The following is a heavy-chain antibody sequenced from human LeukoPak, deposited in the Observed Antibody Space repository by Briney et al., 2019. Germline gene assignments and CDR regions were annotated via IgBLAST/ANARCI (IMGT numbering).Heavy chain of an antibody. CDR1: GFTFSSYE. V-gene: IGHV3-48*03. CDR2: ISSSGSPR. J-gene: IGHJ3*02. D-gene: IGHD1/OR15-1a*01. Sequence: QAGGSLRLSCVASGFTFSSYEMNWVRQAPGKGLEWVSHISSSGSPRYYADSVKGRFTISRDDAKNSLYLQMNSLGAEDTAVYYCARENTEGAFDIWGQGTMVTVSP. CDR3: ARENTEGAFDI.